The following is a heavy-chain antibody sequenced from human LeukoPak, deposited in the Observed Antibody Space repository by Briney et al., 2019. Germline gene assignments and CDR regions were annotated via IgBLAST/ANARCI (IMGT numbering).Heavy chain of an antibody. CDR3: AIDPNWGTHS. CDR2: IGSSGGGI. V-gene: IGHV3-23*01. D-gene: IGHD7-27*01. CDR1: GFTFSTYT. J-gene: IGHJ4*02. Sequence: GGSLRLSCAASGFTFSTYTMYWVRHPPGKGLEWVSIIGSSGGGIHYADSVKGRFTISRDNSKNALYLQMNSLRVGDTAVYYCAIDPNWGTHSWGQGVLVTVSS.